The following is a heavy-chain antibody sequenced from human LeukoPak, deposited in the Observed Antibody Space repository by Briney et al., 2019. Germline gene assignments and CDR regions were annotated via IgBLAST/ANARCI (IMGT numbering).Heavy chain of an antibody. J-gene: IGHJ4*02. CDR1: GGSFSGYY. CDR2: INHSGST. D-gene: IGHD4-11*01. Sequence: SETPSLTCAVYGGSFSGYYWSWIRQPPGKGLEWIGEINHSGSTNYNPSLKSRVTISVDTSKNQFSLKLSSVTAADTAVYYCARGRLHLDYWGQGTLVTVSS. CDR3: ARGRLHLDY. V-gene: IGHV4-34*01.